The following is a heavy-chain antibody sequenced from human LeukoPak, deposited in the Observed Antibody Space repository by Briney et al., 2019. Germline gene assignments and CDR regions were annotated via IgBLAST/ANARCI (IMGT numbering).Heavy chain of an antibody. CDR2: IVVGSGNT. J-gene: IGHJ5*02. Sequence: ASVKVSCKASGFTFTSSAMQWVRQARGQRLECIGWIVVGSGNTNYAQKFQERVTITRDMSTSTAYMELSSLRSEDTAVYYCAAEGVYYYDSSGYQNWFDPWGQGTLVTVSS. V-gene: IGHV1-58*02. CDR1: GFTFTSSA. D-gene: IGHD3-22*01. CDR3: AAEGVYYYDSSGYQNWFDP.